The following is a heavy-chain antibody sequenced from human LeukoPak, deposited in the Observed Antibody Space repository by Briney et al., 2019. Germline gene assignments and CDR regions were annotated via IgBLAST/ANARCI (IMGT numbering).Heavy chain of an antibody. V-gene: IGHV3-7*05. CDR1: GFTFSSYW. CDR2: IKEDGSEK. J-gene: IGHJ4*02. CDR3: ARGGGRHVEY. Sequence: TGGSLRLSCAASGFTFSSYWMSWVRQAPGKGLEWVGNIKEDGSEKNYVDSVKGRFTISRDNAKNSLDLQMNSLRAEDTAVYYCARGGGRHVEYWGQGNLVTVSS. D-gene: IGHD3-16*01.